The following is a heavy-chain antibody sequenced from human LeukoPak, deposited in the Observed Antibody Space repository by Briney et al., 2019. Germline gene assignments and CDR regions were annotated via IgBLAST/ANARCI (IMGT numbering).Heavy chain of an antibody. CDR1: GGSFSGYY. CDR3: AREGTLPYYYYYYMDV. V-gene: IGHV4-34*01. J-gene: IGHJ6*03. Sequence: SETLSLTCAVYGGSFSGYYWSWIRQPPGMGLEWIGEINHSGSTNYNPSLKSRVTISVDTSKNQFSLKLSSVTAADTAVYYCAREGTLPYYYYYYMDVWGKGTTVTVSS. D-gene: IGHD2/OR15-2a*01. CDR2: INHSGST.